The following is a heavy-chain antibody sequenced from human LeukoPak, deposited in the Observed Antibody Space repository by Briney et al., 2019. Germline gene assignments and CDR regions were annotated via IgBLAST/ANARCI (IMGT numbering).Heavy chain of an antibody. CDR3: TREPVP. CDR1: GGSISNYY. D-gene: IGHD6-19*01. J-gene: IGHJ4*02. CDR2: IYAGGTA. Sequence: SETLSLTCTVSGGSISNYYWSWIRQPAGKGLEWIGRIYAGGTASYNPSLKSRVTMSADMSKNQLSLKLTSVTAADTAVYYCTREPVPWGQGTLVTVSS. V-gene: IGHV4-4*07.